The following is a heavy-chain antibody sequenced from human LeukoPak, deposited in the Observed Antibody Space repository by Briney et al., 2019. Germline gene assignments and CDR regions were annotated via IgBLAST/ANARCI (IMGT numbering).Heavy chain of an antibody. Sequence: GASVKVSCKASGYTFTDYNFSWVRQAPGQGLEWMGWISTYNGNTKYARNLQGRVTMTTDTSTSTAYMELRSLRSDDTAVYYCARDLDWVFDLWGRGTLVTVPS. J-gene: IGHJ2*01. CDR3: ARDLDWVFDL. D-gene: IGHD3-9*01. V-gene: IGHV1-18*01. CDR2: ISTYNGNT. CDR1: GYTFTDYN.